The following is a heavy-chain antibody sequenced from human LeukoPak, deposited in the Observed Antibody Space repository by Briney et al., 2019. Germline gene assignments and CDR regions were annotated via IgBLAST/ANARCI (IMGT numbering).Heavy chain of an antibody. CDR3: ARSFLDYMDA. CDR1: GESINPYY. CDR2: IYKSGTT. V-gene: IGHV4-4*07. J-gene: IGHJ6*03. D-gene: IGHD2/OR15-2a*01. Sequence: SETLSLTCTVSGESINPYYWNWIRQSAGKGLEWIGHIYKSGTTNFNPSLTSRVTISLDTSRNQFSLKLRSVTAADTAVYFCARSFLDYMDAGGKGTTVTVSS.